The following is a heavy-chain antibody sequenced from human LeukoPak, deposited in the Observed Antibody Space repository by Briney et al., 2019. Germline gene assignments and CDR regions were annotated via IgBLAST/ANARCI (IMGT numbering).Heavy chain of an antibody. J-gene: IGHJ4*02. CDR2: ILGSGRNT. D-gene: IGHD3-10*01. V-gene: IGHV3-23*01. CDR1: GFTFNNYA. CDR3: AKGRVDYYGSGSYYNEYYFDY. Sequence: GGSLRLSCAASGFTFNNYAMIWVRQAPGKGLEWVSGILGSGRNTYYAESVKGRFTISRDNSKSTLFLQMDSLRAEDTAVYYCAKGRVDYYGSGSYYNEYYFDYWGQGTLVTVSS.